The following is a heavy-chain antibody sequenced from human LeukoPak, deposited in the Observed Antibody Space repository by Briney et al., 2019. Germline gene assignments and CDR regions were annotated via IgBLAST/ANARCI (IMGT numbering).Heavy chain of an antibody. J-gene: IGHJ4*02. V-gene: IGHV4-39*07. CDR3: ATMFGDSSDFDH. D-gene: IGHD3-10*02. Sequence: PSETLSLTCTVSGGSISSSSYYWGWIRQPPGKGLEWIGSIYYSGSTYYNPSLKSRVTISVDTSKNQFSLKLSSVTAADTAVYYCATMFGDSSDFDHWGQGSLVTVSS. CDR1: GGSISSSSYY. CDR2: IYYSGST.